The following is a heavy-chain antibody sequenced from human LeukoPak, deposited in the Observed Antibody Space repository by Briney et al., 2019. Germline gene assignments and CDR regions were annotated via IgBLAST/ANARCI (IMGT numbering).Heavy chain of an antibody. CDR2: ISAYNGNT. CDR3: ARGVGYYGDLDY. V-gene: IGHV1-18*01. Sequence: ASVKVSCKASGYTFTSYGISWVRQAPGQGLEWMGWISAYNGNTNYAQKFQGRVTITTDESTSTAYMELSSLRSEDTAVYYCARGVGYYGDLDYWGQGTLVTVSS. D-gene: IGHD4-17*01. J-gene: IGHJ4*02. CDR1: GYTFTSYG.